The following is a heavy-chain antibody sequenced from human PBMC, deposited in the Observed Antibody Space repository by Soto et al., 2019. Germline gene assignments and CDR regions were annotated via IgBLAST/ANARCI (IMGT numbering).Heavy chain of an antibody. Sequence: EVQLLESGGGLVQPGGSLRLSCAASGFIFGSYAMSWVRQAPGKGLEWVSTFTSDGATYYADSVRARFTISRDNSKNTLFLQTNSLRAEDTGLYYCAKVSRDGSQVAWGQGTLVTVSS. CDR1: GFIFGSYA. D-gene: IGHD2-15*01. CDR3: AKVSRDGSQVA. V-gene: IGHV3-23*01. J-gene: IGHJ5*02. CDR2: FTSDGAT.